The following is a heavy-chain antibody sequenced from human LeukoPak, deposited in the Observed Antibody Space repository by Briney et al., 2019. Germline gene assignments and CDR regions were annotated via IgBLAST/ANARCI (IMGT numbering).Heavy chain of an antibody. CDR2: IIPIFGTA. Sequence: SVNVSCKASGGTFSSYAISWVRQAPGQGLEWMGGIIPIFGTANYAQKFQGRVTITADESTSTAYMELSSLRSEDTAVYYCARSRPPIVVVVAAPQYNWFDPWGQGTLVTVSS. J-gene: IGHJ5*02. CDR3: ARSRPPIVVVVAAPQYNWFDP. V-gene: IGHV1-69*01. D-gene: IGHD2-15*01. CDR1: GGTFSSYA.